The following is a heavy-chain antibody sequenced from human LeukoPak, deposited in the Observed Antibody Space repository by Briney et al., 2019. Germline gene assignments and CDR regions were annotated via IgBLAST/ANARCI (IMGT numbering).Heavy chain of an antibody. J-gene: IGHJ1*01. Sequence: SETLSLTCAVYGGSFSGYYWSWIRQPPGKGLEWIGEINHSGSTNYNPSLKSRVTISVDTSKNQFSLKLSSVTAADTAVYYCARPYNWNYAEYFQHWGQGTLVTVSS. CDR3: ARPYNWNYAEYFQH. D-gene: IGHD1-1*01. V-gene: IGHV4-34*01. CDR2: INHSGST. CDR1: GGSFSGYY.